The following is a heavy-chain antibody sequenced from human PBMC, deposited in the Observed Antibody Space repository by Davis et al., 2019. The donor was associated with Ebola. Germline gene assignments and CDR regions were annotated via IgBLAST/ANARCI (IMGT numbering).Heavy chain of an antibody. D-gene: IGHD1-14*01. CDR3: ARDLPGGDWYFDL. CDR1: GFTFSSYA. CDR2: ISYDGSNK. J-gene: IGHJ2*01. Sequence: GESLKISCAASGFTFSSYAMHWVRQAPGKGLEWVAVISYDGSNKYYADSVKGRFTISGDNSKNTLYLQMSSLRAEDTAVYYCARDLPGGDWYFDLWGRGTLVTVSS. V-gene: IGHV3-30*04.